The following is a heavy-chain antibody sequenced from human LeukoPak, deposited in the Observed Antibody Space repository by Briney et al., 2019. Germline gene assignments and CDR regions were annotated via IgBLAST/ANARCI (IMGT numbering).Heavy chain of an antibody. Sequence: PEGSLRLSCAASGFTFSSYAMNWVRQAPGKGLEWVSAISGSGGSTYYADSVKGRFTISRDNSKNTLYLQMNSLRAEDTAVYYCAKAHYYDSIFDYWGQGTLVTVSS. J-gene: IGHJ4*02. V-gene: IGHV3-23*01. CDR3: AKAHYYDSIFDY. D-gene: IGHD3-22*01. CDR2: ISGSGGST. CDR1: GFTFSSYA.